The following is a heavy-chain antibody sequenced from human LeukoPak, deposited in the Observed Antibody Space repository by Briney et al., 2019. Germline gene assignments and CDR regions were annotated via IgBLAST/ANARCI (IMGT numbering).Heavy chain of an antibody. Sequence: GGSLRLSCAASGFTFSSYAMSWVRQAPGKGLEWVSAISNSGTYPYYADSVKGQFTISRDNSKNTLYLQMNSLRAEDTAVYYCARGGGSGWYIDYWGQGTLVTVSS. CDR3: ARGGGSGWYIDY. J-gene: IGHJ4*02. D-gene: IGHD6-19*01. V-gene: IGHV3-23*01. CDR1: GFTFSSYA. CDR2: ISNSGTYP.